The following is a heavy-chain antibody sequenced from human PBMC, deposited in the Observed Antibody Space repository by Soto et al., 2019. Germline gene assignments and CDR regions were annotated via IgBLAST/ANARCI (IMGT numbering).Heavy chain of an antibody. Sequence: EVQLVESGGGLVQPGGSLRLSCAASGFTFSGSWMHWVRQAPGKGLVWVSRINGDGSGTSYADFVKGRFTISRDDAKNTLFRQMCGLRAEDTGVYYCARGLFCSGTANDYWGQGTLVPVSS. V-gene: IGHV3-74*01. CDR3: ARGLFCSGTANDY. CDR1: GFTFSGSW. D-gene: IGHD3-10*02. CDR2: INGDGSGT. J-gene: IGHJ4*02.